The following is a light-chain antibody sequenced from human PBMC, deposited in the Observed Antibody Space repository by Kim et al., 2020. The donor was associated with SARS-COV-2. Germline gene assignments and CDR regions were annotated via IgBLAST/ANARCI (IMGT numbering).Light chain of an antibody. CDR1: SANIASSY. Sequence: GKTVTIPCSRSSANIASSYVQWYQQRPGTAPTPVISENNQRPSGVPDRFSGSIDTSSNSASLTISGLKTEDEAVYYCHSYDNSDQVFGGGTKLTVL. CDR3: HSYDNSDQV. J-gene: IGLJ3*02. V-gene: IGLV6-57*03. CDR2: ENN.